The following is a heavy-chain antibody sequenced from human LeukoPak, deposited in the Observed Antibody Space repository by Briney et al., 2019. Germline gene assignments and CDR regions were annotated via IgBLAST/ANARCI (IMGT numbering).Heavy chain of an antibody. CDR2: ISASGKNT. D-gene: IGHD2-15*01. Sequence: PGGSLRLSCAASGFAFNFYAMNWVRQAPGRGLEWVSTISASGKNTDYAGSVRGRFTISRDNSKNTLYLNMNSLRVEDTAIYYCARGGGYYFDYWGQGTLVTVSS. V-gene: IGHV3-23*01. CDR1: GFAFNFYA. CDR3: ARGGGYYFDY. J-gene: IGHJ4*02.